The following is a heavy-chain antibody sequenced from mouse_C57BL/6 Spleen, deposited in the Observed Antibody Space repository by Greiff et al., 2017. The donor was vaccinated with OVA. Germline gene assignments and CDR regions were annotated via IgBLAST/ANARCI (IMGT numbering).Heavy chain of an antibody. Sequence: VQLQQSGPELVKPGASVKIPCKASGYTFTDYNMDWVKQSHGKSLEWIGDINPNNGGTIYNQKFKGKATLTVDKSSSTAYMELRSLTSEDTAVYYCARRGYERDYYFDYWGQGTTLTVSS. CDR1: GYTFTDYN. D-gene: IGHD2-2*01. V-gene: IGHV1-18*01. CDR2: INPNNGGT. J-gene: IGHJ2*01. CDR3: ARRGYERDYYFDY.